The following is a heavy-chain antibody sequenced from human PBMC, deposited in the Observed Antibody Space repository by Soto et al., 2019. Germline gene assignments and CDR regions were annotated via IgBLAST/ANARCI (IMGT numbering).Heavy chain of an antibody. CDR2: IWYDGSNK. V-gene: IGHV3-33*01. J-gene: IGHJ4*02. CDR3: ARDLGYYYDSSGYYPGPFDY. Sequence: PGGSLRLSCAASGFTFSSHGMHWVRQAPGKGLEWVAVIWYDGSNKYYADSVKGRFTISRDNSKNTLYLQMNSLRAEDTAVYYCARDLGYYYDSSGYYPGPFDYWGQGTLVTVSS. CDR1: GFTFSSHG. D-gene: IGHD3-22*01.